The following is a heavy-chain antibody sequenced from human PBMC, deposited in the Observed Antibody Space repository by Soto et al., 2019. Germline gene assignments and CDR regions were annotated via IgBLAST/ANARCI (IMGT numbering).Heavy chain of an antibody. D-gene: IGHD1-1*01. Sequence: PGGSLRLSCAASGFTFSSYSMNWVRQAPGKGLEWVAVISYDGSNKYYADSVKGRFTISRDNSKNTLYLQMNSLRAEDTAVYYCASEQLAVLRGVLDYWGQGTLVTVSS. CDR1: GFTFSSYS. V-gene: IGHV3-30*03. J-gene: IGHJ4*02. CDR2: ISYDGSNK. CDR3: ASEQLAVLRGVLDY.